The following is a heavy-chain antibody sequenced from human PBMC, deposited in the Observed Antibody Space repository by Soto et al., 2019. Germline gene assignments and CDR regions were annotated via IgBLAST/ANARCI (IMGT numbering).Heavy chain of an antibody. CDR2: INWNSGSI. D-gene: IGHD6-13*01. J-gene: IGHJ1*01. CDR3: VKDESINWYSGHFRH. CDR1: GFTFDDYA. Sequence: GGSLRLSCAASGFTFDDYATHWVRQVPGKGLEWVSGINWNSGSIGYGDSVKGRFAISRDNAKNSLHLQMNSLSAEDTAFYYCVKDESINWYSGHFRHWGQGTLVTVSS. V-gene: IGHV3-9*01.